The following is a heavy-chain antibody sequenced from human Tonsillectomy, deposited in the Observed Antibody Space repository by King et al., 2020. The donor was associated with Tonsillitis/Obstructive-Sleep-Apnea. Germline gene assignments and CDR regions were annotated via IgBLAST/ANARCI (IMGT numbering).Heavy chain of an antibody. Sequence: VQLVESGGGLVQPGGSLRLSCTASRFIFSNYWMSWVRQAPGKGLEWVANIKQDGREEYYVDSVKGRFSISRDNAKKSMFLQMNSLRAEDTAVYYCARDNYYGSGSYYKAPNLNYFDYWGQGTLVTVSS. J-gene: IGHJ4*02. CDR1: RFIFSNYW. CDR3: ARDNYYGSGSYYKAPNLNYFDY. V-gene: IGHV3-7*04. D-gene: IGHD3-10*01. CDR2: IKQDGREE.